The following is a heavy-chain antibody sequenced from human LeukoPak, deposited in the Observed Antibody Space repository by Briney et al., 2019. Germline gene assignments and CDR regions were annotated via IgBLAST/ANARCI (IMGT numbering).Heavy chain of an antibody. V-gene: IGHV4-34*01. D-gene: IGHD1-26*01. CDR2: INHSGST. Sequence: PSETLSLTCAVYGGSFSGESGSWNRQPPGKGLEWIGEINHSGSTNYNPSLKSRVTVSVDTSKNQFSLKLSSVTAADTAVYYCARGQTIVGDTGYYWGQGTLVTVSS. CDR3: ARGQTIVGDTGYY. CDR1: GGSFSGES. J-gene: IGHJ4*02.